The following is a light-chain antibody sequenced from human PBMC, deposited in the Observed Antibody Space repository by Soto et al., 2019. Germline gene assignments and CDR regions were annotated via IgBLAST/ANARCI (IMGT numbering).Light chain of an antibody. Sequence: EIVLTQSPGTLSLSPGERATLSCRASQSVSSSYLAWYQQKPGQAPSLLIYGASSRATGIPDRFSGSGSGTAFTLTISRLEPEDFAVYYCQQYGSSLLMFGQGTMVEIK. V-gene: IGKV3-20*01. CDR2: GAS. CDR3: QQYGSSLLM. J-gene: IGKJ1*01. CDR1: QSVSSSY.